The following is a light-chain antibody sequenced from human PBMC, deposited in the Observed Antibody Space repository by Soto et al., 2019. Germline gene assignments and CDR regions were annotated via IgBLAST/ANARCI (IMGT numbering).Light chain of an antibody. CDR3: QSYDGSLSGSV. CDR1: SSDVGGYNY. V-gene: IGLV2-8*01. J-gene: IGLJ1*01. CDR2: VVN. Sequence: QSVLTQPPSASGSPGQSVTISCTGTSSDVGGYNYVSWYQQHPGKAPKLIIYVVNKRPSGVPDRFSGSKSGTSASLAITGLQAEDEADYYCQSYDGSLSGSVFGTGTKGTVL.